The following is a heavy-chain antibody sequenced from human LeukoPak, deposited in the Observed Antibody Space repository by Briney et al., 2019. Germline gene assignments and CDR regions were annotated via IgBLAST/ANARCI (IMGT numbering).Heavy chain of an antibody. Sequence: GGSLRLSCAASGFTFSSYWMHWVRQAPGKGLVWVSRVNGDGSSTTYAGSVKGRFTISRDNVKNTLYLQMNNLRVEDTAVYYCAKSIAVAGAMRDNWFDPWGQGTLVTVSS. D-gene: IGHD6-19*01. CDR3: AKSIAVAGAMRDNWFDP. CDR1: GFTFSSYW. J-gene: IGHJ5*02. CDR2: VNGDGSST. V-gene: IGHV3-74*01.